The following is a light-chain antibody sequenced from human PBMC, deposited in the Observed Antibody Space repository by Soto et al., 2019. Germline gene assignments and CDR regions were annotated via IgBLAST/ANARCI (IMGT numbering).Light chain of an antibody. Sequence: DIQMTPSPSSVSASVGDRVTITCRASQSISGSLAWYQQKPGGPPNLLIYDASSLQSGVPSRFSGSGSGTEFTLTISSLQPDDFATYYCQQYNTYAWTFGQGTKGDIK. CDR3: QQYNTYAWT. J-gene: IGKJ1*01. CDR2: DAS. V-gene: IGKV1-5*01. CDR1: QSISGS.